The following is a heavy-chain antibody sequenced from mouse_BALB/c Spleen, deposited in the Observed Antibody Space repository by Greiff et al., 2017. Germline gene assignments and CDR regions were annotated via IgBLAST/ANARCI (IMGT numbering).Heavy chain of an antibody. CDR1: GFTFSDAW. J-gene: IGHJ1*01. CDR3: ARGYFDV. Sequence: EVKLVESGGGLVQPGGSMKLSCAASGFTFSDAWMDWVRQSPEKGLEWVAEIRSKANNHATYYAESVKGRFTISRDDSQSILYLQMNTLRAEDSATYYCARGYFDVWGAGTTVTVSS. V-gene: IGHV6-6*01. CDR2: IRSKANNHAT.